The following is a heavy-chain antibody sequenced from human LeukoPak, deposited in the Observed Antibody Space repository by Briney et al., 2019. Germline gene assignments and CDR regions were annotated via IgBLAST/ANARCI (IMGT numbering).Heavy chain of an antibody. J-gene: IGHJ4*02. V-gene: IGHV3-30*02. D-gene: IGHD2-2*01. CDR1: GFTFDNYG. Sequence: GESLRLSCAASGFTFDNYGMHWVRQAPGKGLEWVAFIRSDGGIKYYADSVKGRFTISRDNSKNTLYLQVNSLRAEDTAVYFCAKDVPAAYFDYWGQGTLVTVSS. CDR3: AKDVPAAYFDY. CDR2: IRSDGGIK.